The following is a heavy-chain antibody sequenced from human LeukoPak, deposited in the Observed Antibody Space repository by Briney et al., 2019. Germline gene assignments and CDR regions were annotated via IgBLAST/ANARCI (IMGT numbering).Heavy chain of an antibody. J-gene: IGHJ6*03. CDR1: GYTLTSYD. Sequence: ASVKASCKASGYTLTSYDMNCVRQATGPRLEWMGWMNPNSGNTGYAQKFQGRVTMTKNTSITTAYMELSSLRSEDTAMYYCARALSWTTESYYYIDVWGKGTTVTVSS. D-gene: IGHD3/OR15-3a*01. CDR3: ARALSWTTESYYYIDV. CDR2: MNPNSGNT. V-gene: IGHV1-8*01.